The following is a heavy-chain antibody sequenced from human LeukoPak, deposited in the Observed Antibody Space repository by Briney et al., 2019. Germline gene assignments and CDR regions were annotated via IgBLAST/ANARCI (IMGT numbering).Heavy chain of an antibody. CDR3: AKLDDSLGMAFDY. CDR1: GFTFNTYP. CDR2: ISGSGGST. J-gene: IGHJ4*02. Sequence: GGSLRLSCAASGFTFNTYPMNWVRQAPGKGLEWVSAISGSGGSTYYADSVKGRFTISRDNSKNTLYLQMNSLRAEDTAVYYCAKLDDSLGMAFDYWGQGTLVTVSS. V-gene: IGHV3-23*01. D-gene: IGHD3-3*01.